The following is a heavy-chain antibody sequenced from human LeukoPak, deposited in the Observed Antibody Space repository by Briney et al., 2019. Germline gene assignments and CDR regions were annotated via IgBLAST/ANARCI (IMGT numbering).Heavy chain of an antibody. D-gene: IGHD6-19*01. CDR3: ARGRYSSGWPLDY. CDR2: ISSSSSYI. V-gene: IGHV3-21*01. J-gene: IGHJ4*02. Sequence: GGSLRLSCAASGFTFSSYSMNWVRQAPGKGLEWVSSISSSSSYIYYADPVKGRFTISRDNAKNSLYLQMNSLRAEDTAVYYCARGRYSSGWPLDYWGQGTLVTVSS. CDR1: GFTFSSYS.